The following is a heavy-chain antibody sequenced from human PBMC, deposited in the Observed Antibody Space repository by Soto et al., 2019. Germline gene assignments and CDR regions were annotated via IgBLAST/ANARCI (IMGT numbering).Heavy chain of an antibody. J-gene: IGHJ4*02. Sequence: EVRLVQSRAEVKKPGDSLRISCKGSGYSFNDYWITWVRQMPGKGLEWMGRIDAVDSKTNYSPSFQGHVTISVDRSINTAYLQWSSLKASDSAMYYCASGPTIFGVVFEYWGQGTLVSVSS. V-gene: IGHV5-10-1*03. CDR3: ASGPTIFGVVFEY. CDR2: IDAVDSKT. CDR1: GYSFNDYW. D-gene: IGHD3-3*01.